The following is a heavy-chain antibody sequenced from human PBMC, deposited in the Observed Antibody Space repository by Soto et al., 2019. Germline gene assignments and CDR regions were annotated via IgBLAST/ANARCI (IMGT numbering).Heavy chain of an antibody. CDR3: ARVRYGDY. D-gene: IGHD1-1*01. CDR2: ISAHSGNT. J-gene: IGHJ4*02. V-gene: IGHV1-18*01. CDR1: GYAFTTYG. Sequence: QVHLVQSGAEVKKPGASVKVSCKGSGYAFTTYGITWVRPAPGQGLEWMGWISAHSGNTNYAQKLQGRVTVTRDTSTSTAYMELMSLRSDDTAVYYCARVRYGDYWGQGALVTVSS.